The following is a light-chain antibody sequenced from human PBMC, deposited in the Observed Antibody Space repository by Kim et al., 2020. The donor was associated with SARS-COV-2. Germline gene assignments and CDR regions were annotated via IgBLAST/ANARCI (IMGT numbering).Light chain of an antibody. Sequence: APGETARITCGGDNIGSKSVHWYQQNPGHAPLLVIYYDNDRPSGIPERFSGSNSGNTATLTISGVEAGDEADYYCQVWDNDSEHVVFGGGTKVTVL. V-gene: IGLV3-21*04. J-gene: IGLJ2*01. CDR2: YDN. CDR3: QVWDNDSEHVV. CDR1: NIGSKS.